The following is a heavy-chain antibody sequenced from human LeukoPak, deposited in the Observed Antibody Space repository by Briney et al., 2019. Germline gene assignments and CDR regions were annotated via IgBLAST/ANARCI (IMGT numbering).Heavy chain of an antibody. D-gene: IGHD5-18*01. CDR2: ISPDGRST. J-gene: IGHJ4*02. CDR1: GFTFSVFW. V-gene: IGHV3-74*01. CDR3: AMGYKSAYSWDY. Sequence: GGSLRLSCAASGFTFSVFWMFWVRQAPGQGLVWVSHISPDGRSTNYADSVKGRFTISRDNARNTLYLQLNSLTAEDTAVYYCAMGYKSAYSWDYWGQGALVTVSS.